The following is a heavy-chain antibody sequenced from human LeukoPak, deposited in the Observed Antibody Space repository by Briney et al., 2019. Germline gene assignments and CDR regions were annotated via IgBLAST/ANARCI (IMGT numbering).Heavy chain of an antibody. V-gene: IGHV3-30*18. CDR2: ISYDGSNK. D-gene: IGHD3-22*01. CDR1: GFTFSSYG. J-gene: IGHJ3*02. CDR3: AKDGITMIDHAFDI. Sequence: GGSLRLSCAASGFTFSSYGMHWVRQAPGKGLEWVAVISYDGSNKYYADSVKGRFTISRDNSKNTLYLQMNSLRAEDTAVYYCAKDGITMIDHAFDIWGQGTMVTVSS.